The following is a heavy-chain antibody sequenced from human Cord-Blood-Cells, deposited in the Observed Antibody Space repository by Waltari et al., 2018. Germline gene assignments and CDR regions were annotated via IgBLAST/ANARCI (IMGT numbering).Heavy chain of an antibody. J-gene: IGHJ2*01. CDR1: GFSLSNARMG. Sequence: QVTLKESGPVLVKPTETLTLTCTVSGFSLSNARMGVSWIRQPPGKALECLAHIFSNDEKYYSTSRKSRLTISKDTSKSQVFLTMTNKDPVDAATYYCARIRPVFEYSSSSYYWYFDLWGRGTLFTVSS. V-gene: IGHV2-26*01. CDR2: IFSNDEK. CDR3: ARIRPVFEYSSSSYYWYFDL. D-gene: IGHD6-6*01.